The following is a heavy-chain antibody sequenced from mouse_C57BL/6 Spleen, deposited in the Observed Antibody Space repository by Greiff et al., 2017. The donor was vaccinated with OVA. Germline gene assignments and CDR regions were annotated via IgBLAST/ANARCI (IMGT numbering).Heavy chain of an antibody. CDR1: GFTFSSYA. V-gene: IGHV5-4*01. CDR2: ISDGGSYT. J-gene: IGHJ4*01. CDR3: ARDERDEGAMDY. Sequence: DVHLVESGGGLVKPGGSLKLSCAASGFTFSSYAMSWVRQTPEKRLEWVATISDGGSYTYYPDNVKGRFTISRDNAKNNLYLQMSHLKSEDTAMYYCARDERDEGAMDYWGQGTSVTVSS.